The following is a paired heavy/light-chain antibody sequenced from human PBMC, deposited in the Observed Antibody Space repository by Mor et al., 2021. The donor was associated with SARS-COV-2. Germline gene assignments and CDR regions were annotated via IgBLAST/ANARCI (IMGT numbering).Heavy chain of an antibody. CDR3: AREVFIAAGFHNWFDP. D-gene: IGHD6-13*01. Sequence: QVQKVESGGGVVQPGRSLRLSCAASGFTFPSYAVHWVRQAPGKGLEWVAVISNDGSNTYYADSVRGRFTISRDNSKNTLYLQMNSLRVEDTAVYYCAREVFIAAGFHNWFDPWGQGTLVTVSS. J-gene: IGHJ5*02. CDR2: ISNDGSNT. CDR1: GFTFPSYA. V-gene: IGHV3-30-3*01.
Light chain of an antibody. CDR3: QQYTNWPLT. Sequence: ETVMTQSPATLSVYPGERATLSCRASQSVSTTLAWYQQKPGQAPRLLIYGASTRATGIAARFSGSGSGTEFTLTISSLQSEDFAVYYCQQYTNWPLTFGGGTKVEIK. CDR2: GAS. V-gene: IGKV3-15*01. J-gene: IGKJ4*01. CDR1: QSVSTT.